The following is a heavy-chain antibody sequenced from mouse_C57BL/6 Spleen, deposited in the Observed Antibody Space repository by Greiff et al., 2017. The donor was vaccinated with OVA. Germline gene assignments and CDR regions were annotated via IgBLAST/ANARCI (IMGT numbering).Heavy chain of an antibody. CDR2: IDPETGGT. Sequence: VQLQQSGAELVRPGASVTLSCKASGYTFTDYEMHWVKQTPVHGLEWIGAIDPETGGTAYNQKFKGKAILTADKSSSTAYMELRSLTSEDSAVYYCTRGSITTVVRYFDVWGTGTTVTVSS. V-gene: IGHV1-15*01. CDR1: GYTFTDYE. CDR3: TRGSITTVVRYFDV. J-gene: IGHJ1*03. D-gene: IGHD1-1*01.